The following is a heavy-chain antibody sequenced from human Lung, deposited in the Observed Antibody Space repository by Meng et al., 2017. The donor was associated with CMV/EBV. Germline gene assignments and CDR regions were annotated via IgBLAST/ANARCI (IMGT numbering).Heavy chain of an antibody. J-gene: IGHJ4*02. D-gene: IGHD1-14*01. Sequence: GGSXRLSCAASGLTVSNNYMTWVRQAPGKGLECVSVIFSGGSTYYVDSVKGRFTISRDASKNTLYLQMNNLRADDTAVYYCARGYPDGDFDSWGQGTLVTGS. CDR1: GLTVSNNY. CDR3: ARGYPDGDFDS. V-gene: IGHV3-53*01. CDR2: IFSGGST.